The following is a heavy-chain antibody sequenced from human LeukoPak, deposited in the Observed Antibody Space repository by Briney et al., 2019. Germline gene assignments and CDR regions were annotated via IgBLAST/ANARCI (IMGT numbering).Heavy chain of an antibody. V-gene: IGHV4-39*01. J-gene: IGHJ4*02. CDR2: IYYSGST. D-gene: IGHD5-12*01. CDR1: GGSISSSSYY. Sequence: SETLSLTCTVSGGSISSSSYYWGWIRQPPGTGLEWIGSIYYSGSTYYNPSLKSRVTISVDTSKNQFSRKLSSVTAADTAVYYCSRAYSGYDYYWGQGTLVTVSS. CDR3: SRAYSGYDYY.